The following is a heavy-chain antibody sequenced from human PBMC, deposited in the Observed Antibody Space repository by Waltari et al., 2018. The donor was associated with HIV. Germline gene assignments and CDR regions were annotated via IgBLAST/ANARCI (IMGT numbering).Heavy chain of an antibody. Sequence: QVQLVQSGAEVKKPGASVKVSCKVSGYTLTELSMHWVRQAPGKGLEWMGGFDPEDAETNYAQKFQSRVTMTEDTSTDTAYMEQSSLGSEDTALYYCATAQICSTSSCYDYWGQGTLVTVSS. CDR3: ATAQICSTSSCYDY. CDR2: FDPEDAET. D-gene: IGHD2-2*01. CDR1: GYTLTELS. V-gene: IGHV1-24*01. J-gene: IGHJ4*02.